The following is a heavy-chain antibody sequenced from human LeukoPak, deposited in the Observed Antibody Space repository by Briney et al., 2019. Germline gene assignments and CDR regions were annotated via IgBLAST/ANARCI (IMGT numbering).Heavy chain of an antibody. CDR1: GVIISSYA. J-gene: IGHJ6*02. Sequence: AGGSLRLSCAASGVIISSYAMSWVRQAPGKGLEWVGFIRSKAYGGTTEYAASVKGRFTISRDDSKSIAYLQMNSLKTEDTAVYYCTRDSHSMIVYYYYYGMDVWGQGTTVTVSS. V-gene: IGHV3-49*04. CDR2: IRSKAYGGTT. CDR3: TRDSHSMIVYYYYYGMDV. D-gene: IGHD2/OR15-2a*01.